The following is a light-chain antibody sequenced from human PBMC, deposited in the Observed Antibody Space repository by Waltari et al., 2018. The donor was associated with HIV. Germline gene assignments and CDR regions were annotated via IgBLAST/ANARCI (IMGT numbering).Light chain of an antibody. V-gene: IGKV4-1*01. CDR2: WAS. Sequence: IEMTQSPDSLSVSLGGRATINCTSSQSVFYSSNNKDYLAWYQVRPGQPPNLLIYWASTRESGVPDRFSGSGSGTNFTLTITSLQAEDVATYYCHQYFNTPLTFGGGTTVEI. CDR3: HQYFNTPLT. CDR1: QSVFYSSNNKDY. J-gene: IGKJ4*01.